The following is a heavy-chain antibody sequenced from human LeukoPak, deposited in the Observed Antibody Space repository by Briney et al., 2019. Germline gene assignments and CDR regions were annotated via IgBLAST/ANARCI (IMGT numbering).Heavy chain of an antibody. Sequence: GGSLRPSCAASGFTFSSYGMHWVRQAPGKGLEWVAFIRYDGSSKYYADSVKGRFTISRDNSKNTLYLQMNSLRAEDTAVYYCAKFPAPSPVTVTTDYWGQGTLVTVSS. CDR2: IRYDGSSK. CDR3: AKFPAPSPVTVTTDY. V-gene: IGHV3-30*02. D-gene: IGHD4-17*01. J-gene: IGHJ4*02. CDR1: GFTFSSYG.